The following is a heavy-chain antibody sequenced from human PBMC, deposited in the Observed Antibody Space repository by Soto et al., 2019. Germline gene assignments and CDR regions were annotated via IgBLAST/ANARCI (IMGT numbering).Heavy chain of an antibody. D-gene: IGHD1-26*01. CDR1: GYTFTSYY. CDR3: AFLGYYYYGMDV. Sequence: QVQLVQSGAEVKKPGASVKVSCKASGYTFTSYYMHWVRQAPGQGLEWMGIINPSGGSTSYAQKFQGRVTMTRDTSTSAVYMELSSLRSEDTAVYYCAFLGYYYYGMDVWGQGTTVTVSS. J-gene: IGHJ6*02. CDR2: INPSGGST. V-gene: IGHV1-46*01.